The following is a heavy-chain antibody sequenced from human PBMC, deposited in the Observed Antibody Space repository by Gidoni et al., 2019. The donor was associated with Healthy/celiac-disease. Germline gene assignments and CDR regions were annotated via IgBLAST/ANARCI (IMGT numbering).Heavy chain of an antibody. D-gene: IGHD6-13*01. V-gene: IGHV3-23*04. CDR3: AKDTGSSWDGYYYYYGMDV. Sequence: EVQLVESGGGLVQPGGSLRLSCAASGFTFSSYAMSWVRQAPGKGLEWVAAISGSGGSTYYADSVKGRFTISRDNSKNTLYLQMNSLRAEDTAVYYCAKDTGSSWDGYYYYYGMDVWGQGTTVTVSS. J-gene: IGHJ6*02. CDR1: GFTFSSYA. CDR2: ISGSGGST.